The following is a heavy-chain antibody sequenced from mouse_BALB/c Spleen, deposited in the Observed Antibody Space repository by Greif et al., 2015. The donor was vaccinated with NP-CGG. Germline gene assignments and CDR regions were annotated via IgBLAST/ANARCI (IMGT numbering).Heavy chain of an antibody. CDR2: INPYNGAT. D-gene: IGHD1-1*01. J-gene: IGHJ3*01. V-gene: IGHV1-31*01. Sequence: VQLQQSGPELVKPGASVKISCKASGYSFTGYYMHWVEQSHVKSLEWIGRINPYNGATSYNQNFKDKASLTVDKSSSTAYMELHSLTSEDSAVYYCARSGGSSYAWFAYWGQGTLVTVSA. CDR3: ARSGGSSYAWFAY. CDR1: GYSFTGYY.